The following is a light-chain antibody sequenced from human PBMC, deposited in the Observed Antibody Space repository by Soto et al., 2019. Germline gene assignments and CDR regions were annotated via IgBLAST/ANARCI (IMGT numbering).Light chain of an antibody. CDR3: QQYVSYPLT. V-gene: IGKV3-20*01. CDR2: GAS. Sequence: EIVLTQSPGTLSLSPGERATLSCRASQSVSSSYLAWYQQKPGQAPRLLIYGASSRATGIPDRFSGSGSGTDFTLTISSLLPDDFATYYCQQYVSYPLTFGGGTKVDIK. CDR1: QSVSSSY. J-gene: IGKJ4*01.